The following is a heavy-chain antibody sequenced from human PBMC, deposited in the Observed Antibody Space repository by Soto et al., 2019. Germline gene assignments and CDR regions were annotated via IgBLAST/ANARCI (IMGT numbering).Heavy chain of an antibody. V-gene: IGHV4-59*01. CDR3: ERYFYDSVGYTGFDS. CDR2: IHNSGTS. J-gene: IGHJ5*01. CDR1: CDTSTSYY. Sequence: LSLTCTLSCDTSTSYYWCWIRQAPGQGLEWIGHIHNSGTSTHNPSLNGRVTISIDMSKKQFSLKLTSLTSGDTAVYYCERYFYDSVGYTGFDSWSQGTLVTVSS. D-gene: IGHD3-22*01.